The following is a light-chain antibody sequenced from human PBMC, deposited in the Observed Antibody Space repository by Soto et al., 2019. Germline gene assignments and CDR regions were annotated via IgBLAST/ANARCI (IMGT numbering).Light chain of an antibody. J-gene: IGLJ1*01. CDR2: YVD. Sequence: QSALAQPASVSGSPGQSITISCTRTSRDVGAYDYVSWYLQYPDKAPQLLIYYVDHRPSGVSSRFSGSKSGNTASLTISGLQAEDEGDYYCCSYADGSIYFFGTGTKVTVL. CDR1: SRDVGAYDY. V-gene: IGLV2-14*03. CDR3: CSYADGSIYF.